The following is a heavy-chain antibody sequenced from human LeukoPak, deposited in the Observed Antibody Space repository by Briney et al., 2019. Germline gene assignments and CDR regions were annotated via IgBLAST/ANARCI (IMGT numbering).Heavy chain of an antibody. CDR2: ISGSGGST. J-gene: IGHJ4*02. D-gene: IGHD2-15*01. V-gene: IGHV3-23*01. Sequence: GGSLRLSCAASGFTFSSYAMSWVRQAPGKGLEWVSAISGSGGSTYYADSVKGRFTISRDNSKNTLYLQMNSLRAEDTAVYYCAKDCRVRVAATRGYFDYWGQETLVTVSS. CDR3: AKDCRVRVAATRGYFDY. CDR1: GFTFSSYA.